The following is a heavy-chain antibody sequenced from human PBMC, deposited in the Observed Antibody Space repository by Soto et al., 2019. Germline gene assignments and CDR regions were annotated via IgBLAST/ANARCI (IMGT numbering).Heavy chain of an antibody. CDR3: ASNRGGYSGYDYYY. V-gene: IGHV4-30-2*01. J-gene: IGHJ4*02. D-gene: IGHD5-12*01. CDR2: IYHNGST. Sequence: QLQLQESGSGLVKPSQTLSLTCAVSGGSISSGDFSWSWIRQPPGKGLEWIGYIYHNGSTYYNPSLKSRVTISVDRSKNQFSLKLSSVTAADTAVYYCASNRGGYSGYDYYYWGQGTLVTVSS. CDR1: GGSISSGDFS.